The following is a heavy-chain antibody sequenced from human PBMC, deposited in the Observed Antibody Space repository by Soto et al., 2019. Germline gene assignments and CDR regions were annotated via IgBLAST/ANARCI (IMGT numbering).Heavy chain of an antibody. J-gene: IGHJ3*02. CDR2: IFYSGST. CDR3: ASLPRFNYGDWGAFDI. Sequence: SETLSLTCTVSGGSISSSSYYWGWIRQPPGKGLEWIGSIFYSGSTYYNPSLKSRVTISVDTSKNQFSLKLSSVTAADTAVYYCASLPRFNYGDWGAFDIWGQGTMVTVSS. CDR1: GGSISSSSYY. V-gene: IGHV4-39*01. D-gene: IGHD4-17*01.